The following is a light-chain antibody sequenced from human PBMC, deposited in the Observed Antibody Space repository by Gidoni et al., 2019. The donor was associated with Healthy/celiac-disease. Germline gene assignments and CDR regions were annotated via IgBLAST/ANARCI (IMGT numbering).Light chain of an antibody. CDR1: QDISNY. Sequence: DIPITQSPSSLSASVGDRVTITCQASQDISNYLHWYQQKPGKAPKLLIYDASNLETGVPSRFSGSGSGTDLTFTISSLQPEDMATYYCQQYDNLLFTFGPGTKVDIK. J-gene: IGKJ3*01. V-gene: IGKV1-33*01. CDR3: QQYDNLLFT. CDR2: DAS.